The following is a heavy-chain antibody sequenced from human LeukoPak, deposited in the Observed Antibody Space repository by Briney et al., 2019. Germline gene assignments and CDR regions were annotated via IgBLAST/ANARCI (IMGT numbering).Heavy chain of an antibody. Sequence: SETLSLTCAVYGGSFSGYYWSWIRQPPGKGLEWIGEVNHSGSTNYNPSLKSRVTVSADTSKNQFSLRLTSVTAADMGLYYCARARETEAIDYWGRGTRVTVSS. CDR2: VNHSGST. CDR3: ARARETEAIDY. D-gene: IGHD6-25*01. V-gene: IGHV4-34*01. J-gene: IGHJ4*02. CDR1: GGSFSGYY.